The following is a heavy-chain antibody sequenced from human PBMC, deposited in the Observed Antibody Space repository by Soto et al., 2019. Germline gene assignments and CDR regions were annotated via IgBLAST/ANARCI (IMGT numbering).Heavy chain of an antibody. D-gene: IGHD1-26*01. CDR3: AREGYSGSFPDAFDI. V-gene: IGHV3-33*01. J-gene: IGHJ3*02. CDR1: GFTFSSYG. CDR2: IWYDGSNK. Sequence: QVQLVESGGGVVQPGRSLRLSCAASGFTFSSYGMHWVRQAPGKGLEWVAVIWYDGSNKYYADSVKGRFTISRDNSKNTLYLQMNSLRAEDTAVYYCAREGYSGSFPDAFDIWGQGTMVTVSS.